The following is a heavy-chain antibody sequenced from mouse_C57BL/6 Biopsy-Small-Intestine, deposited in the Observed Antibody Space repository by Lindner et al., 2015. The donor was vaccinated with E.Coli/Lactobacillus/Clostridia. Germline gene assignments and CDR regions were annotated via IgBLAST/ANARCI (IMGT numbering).Heavy chain of an antibody. CDR1: GYTLTELS. CDR3: ATVADIYCSSTRCRVMDV. Sequence: SVKVSCKVSGYTLTELSMHWVRQAPGKGLEWMGRFDPEDGETIYAQKFQGRVTMTEDTSADTAYMELNSLRPEDTAVYYCATVADIYCSSTRCRVMDVWGQGTTVTVSS. V-gene: IGHV1-36*01. D-gene: IGHD1-1*01. J-gene: IGHJ1*01. CDR2: FDPEDGET.